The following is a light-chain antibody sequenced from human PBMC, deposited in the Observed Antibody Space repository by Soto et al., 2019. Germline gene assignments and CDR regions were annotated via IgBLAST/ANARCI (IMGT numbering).Light chain of an antibody. J-gene: IGKJ5*01. CDR2: AAS. CDR3: QQNGSLPIT. V-gene: IGKV3-20*01. CDR1: QSVSSAY. Sequence: EIVLTQSPGTLSLSPGERATLSCRASQSVSSAYLAWYQHKPGQPPTLLIYAASSRVTGIPDRFSGSGSGTDFTLTISRLEPEDFAVYYCQQNGSLPITFGQGTRLEIK.